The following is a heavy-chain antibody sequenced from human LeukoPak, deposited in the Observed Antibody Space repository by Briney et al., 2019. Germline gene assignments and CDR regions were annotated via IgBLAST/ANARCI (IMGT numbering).Heavy chain of an antibody. J-gene: IGHJ4*02. D-gene: IGHD5-18*01. CDR2: INWDGGST. CDR3: AKGDVDSPMNFYH. CDR1: GFMFYVYI. V-gene: IGHV3-43*01. Sequence: PGGSLRLSCAHSGFMFYVYIMYWGSDAPGKGLERVSLINWDGGSTYYAGSVKGRFTISRDNSKNSLYLQMNNLRTEDTGLYYWAKGDVDSPMNFYHWGQGTLVTVSS.